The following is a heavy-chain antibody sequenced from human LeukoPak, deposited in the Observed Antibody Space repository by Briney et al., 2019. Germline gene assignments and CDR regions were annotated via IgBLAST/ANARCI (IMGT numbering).Heavy chain of an antibody. CDR1: GGSISSGDYY. V-gene: IGHV4-30-4*01. Sequence: PSQTLSLTCTVSGGSISSGDYYWSWIRQPPGKGLEWIGYIYYSGSTYYNSSLKSRVTISVDTSKNQFSLKLSSVTAADTAVYYCARVPDSSGYYYGAFDIWGQGTMVTVSS. CDR2: IYYSGST. D-gene: IGHD3-22*01. J-gene: IGHJ3*02. CDR3: ARVPDSSGYYYGAFDI.